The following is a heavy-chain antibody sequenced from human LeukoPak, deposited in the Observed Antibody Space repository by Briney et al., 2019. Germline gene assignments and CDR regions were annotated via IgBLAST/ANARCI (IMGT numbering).Heavy chain of an antibody. V-gene: IGHV4-59*08. D-gene: IGHD5-18*01. CDR3: ARQGRGYSYGTIDY. Sequence: PETLSLTCTVSGDSISDYYWSWIRQPPGKGLGWIGYIYYSGSTNYNPSLKSRVTISVDTSKNQFSLKLSSVTAADTAVYYCARQGRGYSYGTIDYWGQGTLVTISS. CDR2: IYYSGST. J-gene: IGHJ4*02. CDR1: GDSISDYY.